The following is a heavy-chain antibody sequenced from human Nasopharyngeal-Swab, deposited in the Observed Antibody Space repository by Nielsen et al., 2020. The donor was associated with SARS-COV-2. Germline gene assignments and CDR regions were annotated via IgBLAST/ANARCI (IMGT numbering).Heavy chain of an antibody. CDR3: AKDAASRDSNSWYHFDP. CDR2: INPNSGGT. CDR1: GYTFTDYY. V-gene: IGHV1-2*06. D-gene: IGHD6-13*01. Sequence: ASVKVSCKASGYTFTDYYIHWVRQAPGQGLEWMGRINPNSGGTSYAQKFQGRLTMTRDTSISTAYMELRRLRSDDTAVYYCAKDAASRDSNSWYHFDPWGQGTLVTVSS. J-gene: IGHJ5*02.